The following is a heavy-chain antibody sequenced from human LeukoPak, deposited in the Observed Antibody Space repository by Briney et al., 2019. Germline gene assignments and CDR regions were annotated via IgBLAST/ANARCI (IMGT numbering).Heavy chain of an antibody. CDR1: GGSISSSSYY. CDR2: IYYSGST. CDR3: ARCGFDY. V-gene: IGHV4-39*01. J-gene: IGHJ4*02. Sequence: SETVSLTCTVSGGSISSSSYYWGWIRQPPGKGPEWIGGIYYSGSTYYNPSLKSRVTISVDTSKNQFSLKLSSVTAADTAVYYCARCGFDYWGQGTLVTVSS.